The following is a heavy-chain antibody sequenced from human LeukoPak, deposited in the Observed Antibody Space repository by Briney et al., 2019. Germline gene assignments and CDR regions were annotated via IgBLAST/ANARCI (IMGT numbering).Heavy chain of an antibody. J-gene: IGHJ4*02. CDR1: GGSISSYY. V-gene: IGHV4-59*01. D-gene: IGHD3-10*01. Sequence: PSETLSLTCTVSGGSISSYYWSWIRQPPRKGLEWIGYIYYSGSTNYNPSLKSRVTISVDTSKNQFSLKLSSVTAADTAVYYCASSDYYGSGSYYMFDYWGQGTLVTVSS. CDR3: ASSDYYGSGSYYMFDY. CDR2: IYYSGST.